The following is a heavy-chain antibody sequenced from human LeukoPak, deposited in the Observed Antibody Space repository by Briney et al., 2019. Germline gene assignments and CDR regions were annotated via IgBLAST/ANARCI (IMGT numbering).Heavy chain of an antibody. CDR3: ARGPPYSSGWYGYYGMDV. CDR1: GLTFSSYD. CDR2: IGTAGDT. V-gene: IGHV3-13*01. Sequence: PGGSLRLSCAASGLTFSSYDMHWVRQATGKGLEWVSAIGTAGDTYYPGSVKARFTISRENAKNSLYLQMNSLRAGDTAVYYCARGPPYSSGWYGYYGMDVWGQGTTVTVSS. J-gene: IGHJ6*02. D-gene: IGHD6-19*01.